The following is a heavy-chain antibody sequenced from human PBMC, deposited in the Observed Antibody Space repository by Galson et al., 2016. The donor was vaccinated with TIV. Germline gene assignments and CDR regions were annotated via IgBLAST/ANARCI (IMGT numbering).Heavy chain of an antibody. J-gene: IGHJ4*02. D-gene: IGHD3-3*01. Sequence: SETLSLTCTVSGGSISSISHYWGWIRQPPGKGLEWIGSVFYSGTTNYHPSLKSRVIISVDKAKNQFSLRINSATAADTAMYYCARHSRMFTTFGVGSIDFWGQGKMIIVSS. CDR3: ARHSRMFTTFGVGSIDF. CDR2: VFYSGTT. CDR1: GGSISSISHY. V-gene: IGHV4-39*07.